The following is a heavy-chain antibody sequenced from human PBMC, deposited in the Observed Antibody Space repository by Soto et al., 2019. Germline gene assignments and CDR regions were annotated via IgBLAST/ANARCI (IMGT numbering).Heavy chain of an antibody. CDR2: IIPIFGTA. Sequence: SVKVSCKASGGTFSSYAIGWVRQAPGQGLEWMGGIIPIFGTANYAQKFQGRVTITADESTSTAYMELSSLRSEDTAVYYCAREGEGDYDILTGYQSPYCYGMDVWGQGTTVTVSS. CDR3: AREGEGDYDILTGYQSPYCYGMDV. V-gene: IGHV1-69*13. J-gene: IGHJ6*02. D-gene: IGHD3-9*01. CDR1: GGTFSSYA.